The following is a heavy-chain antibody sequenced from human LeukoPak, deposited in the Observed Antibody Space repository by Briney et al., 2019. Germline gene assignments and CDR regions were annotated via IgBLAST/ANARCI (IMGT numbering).Heavy chain of an antibody. Sequence: SETLSLTCTVSGGSISSSSYYWGWIRQPPGKGLEWIGSIYYSGSTYYNPSLKSRVTISVDTSKNQLSLKLSSVPAADTAVYYCARHAPSYFDYWGQGTLVTVSS. V-gene: IGHV4-39*01. CDR2: IYYSGST. CDR3: ARHAPSYFDY. CDR1: GGSISSSSYY. J-gene: IGHJ4*02.